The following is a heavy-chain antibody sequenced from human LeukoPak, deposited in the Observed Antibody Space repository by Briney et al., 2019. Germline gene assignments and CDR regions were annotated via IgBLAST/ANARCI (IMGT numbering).Heavy chain of an antibody. CDR3: AHHWFGYSYVKY. CDR2: IKQDGSEK. J-gene: IGHJ4*02. CDR1: GFTFSSYW. Sequence: GGSLRLSCAASGFTFSSYWMSWVRQAPGKGLEWVANIKQDGSEKYYVDSVKGRFTISRDNAKNSLYLLMNSLRAEDTAVYYCAHHWFGYSYVKYWGQGTLVTVSS. V-gene: IGHV3-7*01. D-gene: IGHD5-18*01.